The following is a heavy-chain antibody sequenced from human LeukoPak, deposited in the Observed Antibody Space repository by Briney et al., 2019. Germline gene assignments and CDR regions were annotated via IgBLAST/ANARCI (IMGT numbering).Heavy chain of an antibody. V-gene: IGHV3-7*01. Sequence: GGSLRLSCAASGFTFSSYWMSWVRQAPGKGLEWVANIKQDGSEKYYVDSVKGRFTISRDNAKNSLYLQTNSLRAEDTAVYFCAKGSKAVLFTRDHYMDVWGKGTTVTISS. J-gene: IGHJ6*03. CDR3: AKGSKAVLFTRDHYMDV. D-gene: IGHD6-19*01. CDR2: IKQDGSEK. CDR1: GFTFSSYW.